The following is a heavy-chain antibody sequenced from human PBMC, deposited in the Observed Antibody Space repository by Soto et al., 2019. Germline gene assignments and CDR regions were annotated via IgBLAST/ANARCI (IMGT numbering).Heavy chain of an antibody. V-gene: IGHV3-53*01. D-gene: IGHD4-4*01. CDR1: GFIVSNNY. Sequence: EVQLVESGGGLVQPGGSLRLSCAASGFIVSNNYMIWFRLPPGKGLEWVSLIYSGGTTYYADSVKGRFTISRDNSKNTLYLQMNSLRVEDTAVYYCARNGWGMATVGMWGPGTLVTVSS. CDR2: IYSGGTT. J-gene: IGHJ4*02. CDR3: ARNGWGMATVGM.